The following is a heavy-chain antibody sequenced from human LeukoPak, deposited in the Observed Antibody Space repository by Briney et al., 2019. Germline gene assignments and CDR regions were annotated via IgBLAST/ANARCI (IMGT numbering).Heavy chain of an antibody. CDR1: GFTFSRYE. V-gene: IGHV3-48*03. CDR2: ISSGGRIK. Sequence: QPGGTLRLSCAASGFTFSRYEMNWVRQAPGKGLEWVSYISSGGRIKYYADSVKGRFTISRDNAKNSLYLQMNSLRAEDTAVYYCARDEPGIAVDVGVYWGQGTLVTAPS. D-gene: IGHD6-19*01. J-gene: IGHJ4*02. CDR3: ARDEPGIAVDVGVY.